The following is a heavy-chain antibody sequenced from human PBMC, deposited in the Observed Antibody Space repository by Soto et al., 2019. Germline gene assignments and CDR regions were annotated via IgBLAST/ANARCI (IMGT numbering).Heavy chain of an antibody. CDR2: IFYSGNT. Sequence: QLQLQESGPGLVKPSETLSITCTVSDDSIGRSNYFWGWIRQPPGKGLEWIGNIFYSGNTHYNPSLKSRVTISLDTSNHHFSLRVSSVTAADTAVYYCARQLYSGDSSGSFGYWGPGALVIVSS. D-gene: IGHD6-19*01. V-gene: IGHV4-39*01. CDR1: DDSIGRSNYF. CDR3: ARQLYSGDSSGSFGY. J-gene: IGHJ4*02.